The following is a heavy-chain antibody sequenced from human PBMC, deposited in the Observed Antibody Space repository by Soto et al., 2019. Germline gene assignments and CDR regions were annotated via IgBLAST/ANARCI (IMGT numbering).Heavy chain of an antibody. CDR2: ISGSGGST. D-gene: IGHD3-22*01. J-gene: IGHJ4*02. V-gene: IGHV3-23*01. Sequence: PGGSLRLSCAASGFTFSSYGMSWVRQAPGKGLEWVSAISGSGGSTYYADSVKGRFTISRDNSKNTLYLQMNSLRAEDTAVYYCAKEKRYYYDSSGLFDYWGQGTLVTVSS. CDR3: AKEKRYYYDSSGLFDY. CDR1: GFTFSSYG.